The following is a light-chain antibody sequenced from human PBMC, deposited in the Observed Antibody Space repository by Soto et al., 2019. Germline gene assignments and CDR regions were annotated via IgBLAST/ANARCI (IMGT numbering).Light chain of an antibody. CDR2: AAS. Sequence: DIQMTQSPSSLSASVGDRVAVSCRASQSISNHLNWYQQKPGKAPKLLIYAASHLQSGVPSRFSGSGSGTDFTLTISSLQPEDFATYYCQHSGGTVGPGTKVDSK. CDR3: QHSGGT. CDR1: QSISNH. V-gene: IGKV1-39*01. J-gene: IGKJ3*01.